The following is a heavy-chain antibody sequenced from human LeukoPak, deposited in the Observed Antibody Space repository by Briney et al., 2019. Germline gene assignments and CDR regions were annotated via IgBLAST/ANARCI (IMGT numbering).Heavy chain of an antibody. CDR1: GFTFSSYT. V-gene: IGHV3-21*04. CDR2: ITSSSSYI. D-gene: IGHD5-24*01. J-gene: IGHJ4*02. Sequence: GGSLRLSCAASGFTFSSYTMNWVRQAPGKGLEWVSSITSSSSYIYYADSVKGRFTISRDNAKNSLYLQMNSLRAEDTAVYYCAKSGYNRFDYWGQGTLVTVSS. CDR3: AKSGYNRFDY.